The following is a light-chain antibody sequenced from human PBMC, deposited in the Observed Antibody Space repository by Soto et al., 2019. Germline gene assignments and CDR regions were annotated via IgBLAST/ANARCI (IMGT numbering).Light chain of an antibody. V-gene: IGLV2-23*01. CDR1: SSDVGSYNL. J-gene: IGLJ2*01. CDR3: CSYAGRSTVV. CDR2: EGS. Sequence: QSALTQPASVSGSPGQSITISCTGTSSDVGSYNLVSWYRHHPDKAPKLIIYEGSKRPSGVSDRFSGSKSGNTASLTISGLQAEDEADYYCCSYAGRSTVVFGGGTQLTVL.